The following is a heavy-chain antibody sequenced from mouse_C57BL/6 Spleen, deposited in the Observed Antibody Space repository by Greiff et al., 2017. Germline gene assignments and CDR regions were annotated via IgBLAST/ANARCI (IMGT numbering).Heavy chain of an antibody. V-gene: IGHV1-53*01. D-gene: IGHD2-4*01. CDR1: GYTFTSYW. CDR3: ARGGLHWYLDV. Sequence: VQLQQPGTELVKPGASVKLSCKASGYTFTSYWMHWVKQRPGQGLAWIGNINPSTGGTTYNEKFKSKATLTVDKSSSTAYMQLSSLTSEDSAVXYCARGGLHWYLDVWGTGTTVTVSA. CDR2: INPSTGGT. J-gene: IGHJ1*03.